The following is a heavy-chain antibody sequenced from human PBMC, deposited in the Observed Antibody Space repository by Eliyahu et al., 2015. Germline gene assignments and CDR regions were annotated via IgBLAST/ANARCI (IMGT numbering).Heavy chain of an antibody. J-gene: IGHJ5*02. CDR1: XXSFSGYY. CDR3: ARRVVVRGVIRFDP. Sequence: QVQLQQWGAXLLKXSXTLXLTCAVYXXSFSGYYWXWXRQPPGKGLEWIGEINHSGSTNYNPSLKSRVTISVDTSKNQFSLKLSSVTAADTAVYYCARRVVVRGVIRFDPWGQGTLVTVSS. D-gene: IGHD3-10*01. CDR2: INHSGST. V-gene: IGHV4-34*01.